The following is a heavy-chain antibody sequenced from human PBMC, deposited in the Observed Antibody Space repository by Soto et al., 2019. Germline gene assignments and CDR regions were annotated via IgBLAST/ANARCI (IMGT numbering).Heavy chain of an antibody. J-gene: IGHJ6*02. V-gene: IGHV3-48*03. CDR3: ARDRVDSTSPFAYYYYGLDV. D-gene: IGHD6-6*01. CDR2: ISNTGSTV. Sequence: PGGSLRLSCAASGFTFSSYEMNWVRQAPGEGLEWLSFISNTGSTVYYVDSVKGRFTISRDNAKNSLYLQMNSLRPEDTAVYSCARDRVDSTSPFAYYYYGLDVWGQGTTVTVSS. CDR1: GFTFSSYE.